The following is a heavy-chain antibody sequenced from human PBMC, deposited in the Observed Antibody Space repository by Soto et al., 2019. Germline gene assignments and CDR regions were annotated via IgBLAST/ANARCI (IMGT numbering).Heavy chain of an antibody. CDR2: IIPIFGTA. J-gene: IGHJ4*02. Sequence: SVKVSCKASGGTFSSYAISWVRQAPGQGLEWMGGIIPIFGTANYAQKFQGRVTITADESTSTAYMELSSLRSADTAVYYCARTAYRSSPRLDHWGQGTLVTVSS. CDR1: GGTFSSYA. V-gene: IGHV1-69*13. D-gene: IGHD6-6*01. CDR3: ARTAYRSSPRLDH.